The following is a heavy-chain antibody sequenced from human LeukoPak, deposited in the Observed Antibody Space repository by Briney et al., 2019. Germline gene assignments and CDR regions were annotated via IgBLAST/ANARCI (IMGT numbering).Heavy chain of an antibody. V-gene: IGHV4-31*03. J-gene: IGHJ3*02. Sequence: PSETLSLTCTVSGGSISSGGYYWSWIRQHPGKGLEWIGYIYYSGSTYYNPSLKSRVTISVDKSKNQFSLKLSSVTAADTAVYYCARRRDDSGAFDIWGQGTMVTVSS. D-gene: IGHD5-24*01. CDR2: IYYSGST. CDR3: ARRRDDSGAFDI. CDR1: GGSISSGGYY.